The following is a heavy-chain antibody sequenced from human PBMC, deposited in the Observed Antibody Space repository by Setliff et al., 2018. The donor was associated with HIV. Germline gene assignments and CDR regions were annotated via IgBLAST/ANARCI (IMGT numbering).Heavy chain of an antibody. CDR1: GYSISTAYY. CDR3: ARHGAGYYYDSSDYYTGNGFDM. CDR2: FHHSGSA. D-gene: IGHD3-22*01. Sequence: TSETLSLTCAVSGYSISTAYYWAWIRQSPGKGLEWIGGFHHSGSAHYNPSLKSRVTISGQTSKNQFSLTLTSVTAADTAIYYCARHGAGYYYDSSDYYTGNGFDMWGQGTMVTVSS. V-gene: IGHV4-38-2*01. J-gene: IGHJ3*02.